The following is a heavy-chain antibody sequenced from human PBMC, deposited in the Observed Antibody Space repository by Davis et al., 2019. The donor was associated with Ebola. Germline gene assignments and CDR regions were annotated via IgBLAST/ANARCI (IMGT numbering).Heavy chain of an antibody. CDR1: GGPFTGYY. J-gene: IGHJ4*02. V-gene: IGHV4-34*01. CDR3: GSSGRTYYNGRRDY. D-gene: IGHD3-10*01. Sequence: GSLRLSCALYGGPFTGYYWSWFRQPPGKGLEWIGEITHNGRTNHNPSLKSRVSISIDTSKNQFSLDLTAVTAADTAVYYCGSSGRTYYNGRRDYWGQGTLVTVSS. CDR2: ITHNGRT.